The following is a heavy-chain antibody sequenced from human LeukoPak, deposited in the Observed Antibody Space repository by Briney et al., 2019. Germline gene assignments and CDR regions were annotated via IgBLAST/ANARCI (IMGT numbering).Heavy chain of an antibody. CDR3: ARRGNSNWFDP. J-gene: IGHJ5*02. D-gene: IGHD3-10*01. CDR1: GYNFATYW. CDR2: VYPGDSDT. Sequence: SGESLKISCKGSGYNFATYWIGWVRQMPGKGLEWMGVVYPGDSDTRYSPSFQGQVTMSADKSISTAYLQLISLKASDTAIYYCARRGNSNWFDPWGQGTLVTVSS. V-gene: IGHV5-51*01.